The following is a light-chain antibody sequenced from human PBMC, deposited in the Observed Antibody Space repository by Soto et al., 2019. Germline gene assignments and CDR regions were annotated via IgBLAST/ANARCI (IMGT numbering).Light chain of an antibody. Sequence: DIPLSQSPSSLSASVGDRVNITCRASQSISSYLNWYQQKPGKAHKLLIYAAYSLQSGVQSRFSGSGSGTDFTLTIRSLQPEDFATYYCQQSYTTPQTFGQGTKVDIK. CDR1: QSISSY. CDR3: QQSYTTPQT. J-gene: IGKJ1*01. CDR2: AAY. V-gene: IGKV1-39*01.